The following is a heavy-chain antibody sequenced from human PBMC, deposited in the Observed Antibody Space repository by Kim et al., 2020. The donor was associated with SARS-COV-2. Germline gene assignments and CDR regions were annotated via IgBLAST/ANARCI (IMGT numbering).Heavy chain of an antibody. Sequence: SETLSLICAVYGGSFNDYYWSWIRQPPGKGLEWIGEINHSGSTNSNPSLRSRVIISLDTSKNQFTLKLSSVTAADTAVYYCAGGQDVDSVRYGGMDVWGQGTTVTVSS. V-gene: IGHV4-34*01. CDR2: INHSGST. CDR1: GGSFNDYY. J-gene: IGHJ6*02. CDR3: AGGQDVDSVRYGGMDV. D-gene: IGHD3-10*01.